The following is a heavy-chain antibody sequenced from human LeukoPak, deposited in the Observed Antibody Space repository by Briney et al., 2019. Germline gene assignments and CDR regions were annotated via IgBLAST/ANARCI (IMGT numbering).Heavy chain of an antibody. CDR3: ARDVFTGLTMRKWVSSWFDP. V-gene: IGHV4-39*07. D-gene: IGHD4/OR15-4a*01. J-gene: IGHJ5*02. Sequence: SETLSLTCTVSGGSISSSSYYWGWIRQPPGKGLEWIGSIYYSGSTYYNPSLKSRVTISVDTSKNQFSLKLSSVTAADTAVYYCARDVFTGLTMRKWVSSWFDPWGQGTLVTVSS. CDR1: GGSISSSSYY. CDR2: IYYSGST.